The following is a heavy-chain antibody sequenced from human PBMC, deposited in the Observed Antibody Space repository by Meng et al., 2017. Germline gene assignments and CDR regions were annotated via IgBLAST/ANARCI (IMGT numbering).Heavy chain of an antibody. Sequence: ASVKVSCKASGYTFTSYYMHWVRQAPGQGLEWMGIINPGGGSTSYAQKFQGRVTMTRDTSTSTVYMELSSLRSEDTAVYYCARDLGIQLWFTSTIAADYWGQGTLVTVSS. CDR3: ARDLGIQLWFTSTIAADY. CDR1: GYTFTSYY. D-gene: IGHD5-18*01. J-gene: IGHJ4*02. V-gene: IGHV1-46*01. CDR2: INPGGGST.